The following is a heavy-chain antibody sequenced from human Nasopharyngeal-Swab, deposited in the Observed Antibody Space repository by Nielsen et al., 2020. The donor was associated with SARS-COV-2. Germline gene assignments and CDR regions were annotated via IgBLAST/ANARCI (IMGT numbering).Heavy chain of an antibody. CDR1: GGSISSYY. CDR3: ARGGGLGYYDFWSGYSQTSDAFDI. CDR2: IYYSGST. Sequence: ESLKISCTVSGGSISSYYWSWIRQPPGKGLEWIGYIYYSGSTNYNPSFKSRVTISVDTSKNQFSLKLSSVTAADTAVYYCARGGGLGYYDFWSGYSQTSDAFDIWGQGTMVTVSS. V-gene: IGHV4-59*01. D-gene: IGHD3-3*01. J-gene: IGHJ3*02.